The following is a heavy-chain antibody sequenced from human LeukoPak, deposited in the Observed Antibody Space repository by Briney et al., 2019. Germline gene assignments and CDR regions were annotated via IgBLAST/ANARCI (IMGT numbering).Heavy chain of an antibody. Sequence: SETLSLTCAVYGGSFSGYYWSWIRQPPGKGLEWIGEINHSGSTNYNPSLKSRVTISVNTSKNQFSLKLSSVTAADTAVYYCASGSRDTPNDYWGQGTLVTVSS. CDR3: ASGSRDTPNDY. V-gene: IGHV4-34*01. CDR1: GGSFSGYY. J-gene: IGHJ4*02. CDR2: INHSGST.